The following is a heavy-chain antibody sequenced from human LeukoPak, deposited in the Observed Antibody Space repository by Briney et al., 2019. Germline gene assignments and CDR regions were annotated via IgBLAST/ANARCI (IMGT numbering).Heavy chain of an antibody. D-gene: IGHD6-19*01. V-gene: IGHV4-39*01. CDR1: GGSISSGSYY. CDR2: IYYSGST. Sequence: SGPGLVKPSETLSLTCTVSGGSISSGSYYWGWIRQPPGKGLEWIGSIYYSGSTYYNPSLKSRVTISVDTSKNQFSLKLSSVTAADTAVYYCARGEYSSGWFPPDYWGQGTLVTVSS. CDR3: ARGEYSSGWFPPDY. J-gene: IGHJ4*02.